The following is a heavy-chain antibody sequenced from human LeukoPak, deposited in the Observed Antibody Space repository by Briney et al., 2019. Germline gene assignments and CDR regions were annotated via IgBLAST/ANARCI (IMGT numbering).Heavy chain of an antibody. CDR2: VSPSGDIT. CDR3: AKGIDWGRFDL. D-gene: IGHD7-27*01. V-gene: IGHV3-23*01. J-gene: IGHJ2*01. Sequence: GGSLRLSCVASGFTFSSHGMDWVRQAPGMGLEWVSGVSPSGDITYYADSVKGRFAISRDNSRNTVNFQLNSLRADDTAVYYCAKGIDWGRFDLWGRGTLVTVSS. CDR1: GFTFSSHG.